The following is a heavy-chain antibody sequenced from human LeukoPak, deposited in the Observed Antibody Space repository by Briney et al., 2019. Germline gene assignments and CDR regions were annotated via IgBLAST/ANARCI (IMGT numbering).Heavy chain of an antibody. CDR3: AKHINWRNFDY. CDR1: GFTFSSYA. V-gene: IGHV3-23*01. D-gene: IGHD1-1*01. CDR2: ITGSGYST. J-gene: IGHJ4*02. Sequence: GGSLRLSCAASGFTFSSYAMTWVRQAPGKGLEWVSSITGSGYSTYYADSVKGRFTISRDNSKNTLYLQMNSLRAEDTAVYYCAKHINWRNFDYWGQGTLVTVSS.